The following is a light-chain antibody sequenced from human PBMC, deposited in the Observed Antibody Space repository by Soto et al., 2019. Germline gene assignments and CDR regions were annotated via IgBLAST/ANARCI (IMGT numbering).Light chain of an antibody. Sequence: QAVVTQPPSASGTPGQRVTISCSGSSSNIGSHYVYWYQQLPGTAPKLLIYRDNQRPSGVPDRFSGSKSGTSASLAISGLRSEDEADYYCAAWDDSLSGVIFGGGTKLTVL. CDR3: AAWDDSLSGVI. CDR1: SSNIGSHY. CDR2: RDN. J-gene: IGLJ2*01. V-gene: IGLV1-47*01.